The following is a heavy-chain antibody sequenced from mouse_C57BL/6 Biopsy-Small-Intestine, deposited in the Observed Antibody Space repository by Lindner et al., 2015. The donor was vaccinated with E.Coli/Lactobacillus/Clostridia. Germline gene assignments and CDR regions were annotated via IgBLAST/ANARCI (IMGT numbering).Heavy chain of an antibody. CDR3: ARKDFDGYFDV. CDR2: IYPGDGDT. Sequence: VQLQESGPELVKPGASVKISCKASGYAFSRSWMNWVKQRPGKGLEWIGRIYPGDGDTNYNGKFKDKATLTADKSSSTAYMQLSSLTSEDSAVYFCARKDFDGYFDVWGTGTTVTVSS. CDR1: GYAFSRSW. V-gene: IGHV1-82*01. J-gene: IGHJ1*03.